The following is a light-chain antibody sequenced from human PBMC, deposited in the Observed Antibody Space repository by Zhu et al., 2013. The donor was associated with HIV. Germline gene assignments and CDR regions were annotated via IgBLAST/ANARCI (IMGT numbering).Light chain of an antibody. V-gene: IGKV4-1*01. J-gene: IGKJ3*01. Sequence: DIVMTQSPDSLAVSRGEKATINCKSSQSVLYSSNNKNYLAWYQQKPGQPPKLLIYWASTRESGVPDRFSGSGSGTDFTLTISSLQAEDVAVYYCQQYYRVPFTFGPGTKVDIK. CDR1: QSVLYSSNNKNY. CDR2: WAS. CDR3: QQYYRVPFT.